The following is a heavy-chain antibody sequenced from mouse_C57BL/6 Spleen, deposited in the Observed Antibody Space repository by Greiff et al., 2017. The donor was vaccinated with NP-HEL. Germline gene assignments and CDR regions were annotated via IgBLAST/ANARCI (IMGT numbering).Heavy chain of an antibody. J-gene: IGHJ1*03. Sequence: VQRQQSGAELVRPGSSVKLSCKASGYTFTSYWMHWVKQRPIQGLEWIGNIDPSDSETHYNQKFKDKATLTVDKSSSTAYMQLSSLTSEDSAVYYCARSRPYYYGSSYGYWYFDVWGTGTTVTVSS. D-gene: IGHD1-1*01. CDR2: IDPSDSET. CDR1: GYTFTSYW. CDR3: ARSRPYYYGSSYGYWYFDV. V-gene: IGHV1-52*01.